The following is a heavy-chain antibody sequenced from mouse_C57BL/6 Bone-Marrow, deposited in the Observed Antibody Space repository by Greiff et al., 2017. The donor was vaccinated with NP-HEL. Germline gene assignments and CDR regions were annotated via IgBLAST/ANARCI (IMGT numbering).Heavy chain of an antibody. CDR3: ASGSYYGSSLDY. CDR1: GYTFTSYG. J-gene: IGHJ2*01. D-gene: IGHD1-1*01. V-gene: IGHV1-81*01. Sequence: VQLQQSGAELARPGASVKLSCKASGYTFTSYGISWVKQRTGQGLEWIGEIYPRSGNTYYNEKFKGKATLTVDKSSSTAYMELRSLTSEDSAVYFCASGSYYGSSLDYWGQGTTLTVSS. CDR2: IYPRSGNT.